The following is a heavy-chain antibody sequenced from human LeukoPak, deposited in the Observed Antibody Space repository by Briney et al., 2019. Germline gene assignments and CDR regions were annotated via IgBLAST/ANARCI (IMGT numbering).Heavy chain of an antibody. CDR3: ARLGEQQLGPYGPSRWFDH. Sequence: SDTLSLTCTVSGCSLSSYYWSWVRQPPGKGLEWIGYIYYSGSTTYNASLKSGGTISVETSTNQSSLKLSSVAAADTAVDDCARLGEQQLGPYGPSRWFDHWGQGTLVTVSS. CDR2: IYYSGST. CDR1: GCSLSSYY. J-gene: IGHJ5*02. V-gene: IGHV4-59*08. D-gene: IGHD6-13*01.